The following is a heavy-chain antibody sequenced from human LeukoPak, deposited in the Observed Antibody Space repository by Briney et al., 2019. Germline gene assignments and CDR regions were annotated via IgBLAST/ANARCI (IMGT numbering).Heavy chain of an antibody. V-gene: IGHV4-34*01. CDR1: GGSFSGYY. Sequence: SETLSLTCAVYGGSFSGYYWSWIRQPPGKGLEWIGEINHSGSTSYNPSLKSRVTISVDTSKNQFSLKLSSVTAADTAVYYCARGRWFDPWGQGTLVTVSS. CDR3: ARGRWFDP. J-gene: IGHJ5*02. CDR2: INHSGST.